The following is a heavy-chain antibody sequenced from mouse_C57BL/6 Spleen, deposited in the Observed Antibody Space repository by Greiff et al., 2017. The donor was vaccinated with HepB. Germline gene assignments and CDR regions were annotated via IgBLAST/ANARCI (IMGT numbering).Heavy chain of an antibody. CDR3: ARWGRGDGYSLYYYAMDY. J-gene: IGHJ4*01. CDR1: GYTFTSYW. CDR2: IDPSDSYT. Sequence: QVQLQQPGAELVKPGASVKLSCKASGYTFTSYWMQWVKQRPGQGLEWIGEIDPSDSYTNYNQKFKGKATLTVDTSSSTAYMQLSSLTSEDSAVYYCARWGRGDGYSLYYYAMDYWGQGTSVTVSS. D-gene: IGHD2-3*01. V-gene: IGHV1-50*01.